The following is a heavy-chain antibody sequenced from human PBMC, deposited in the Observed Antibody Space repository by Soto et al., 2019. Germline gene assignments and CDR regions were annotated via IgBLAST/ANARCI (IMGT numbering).Heavy chain of an antibody. D-gene: IGHD4-17*01. V-gene: IGHV1-2*04. J-gene: IGHJ6*02. CDR1: GYTFTGYY. CDR2: INPNSGGT. CDR3: AREGYGDASPYYYYGMDV. Sequence: GASVKVSCKASGYTFTGYYMHWLRQAPGQGLEWMGWINPNSGGTNYAQKFQGWVTMTRDTSISTAYMELSRLRSDDTAVYYCAREGYGDASPYYYYGMDVWGQGTTVTVSS.